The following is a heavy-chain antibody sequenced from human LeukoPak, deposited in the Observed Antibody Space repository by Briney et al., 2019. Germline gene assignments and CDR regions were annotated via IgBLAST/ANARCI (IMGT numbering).Heavy chain of an antibody. D-gene: IGHD3-10*01. Sequence: GGSLRLSCAASGFTFSGYGMHWVRQAPGKGLEWVAFIWYDGSIKHYADSVKGRFTISRDNSKNTLFLQINSLRVEDTAVYYCAKPHGSGIDGMYWGQGTLVTVSS. V-gene: IGHV3-30*02. J-gene: IGHJ4*02. CDR2: IWYDGSIK. CDR3: AKPHGSGIDGMY. CDR1: GFTFSGYG.